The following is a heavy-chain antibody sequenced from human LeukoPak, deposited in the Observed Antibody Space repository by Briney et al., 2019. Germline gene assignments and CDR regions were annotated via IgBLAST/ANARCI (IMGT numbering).Heavy chain of an antibody. CDR1: GFTFSSYA. CDR3: AKGGSRGRYHYDILAGRRGHPYYFDY. CDR2: ISGSGGST. D-gene: IGHD3-9*01. J-gene: IGHJ4*02. V-gene: IGHV3-23*01. Sequence: GGSLTLSCAASGFTFSSYAMSWVRQAPGKGLEWVSAISGSGGSTYYADSVKGRFTIYRDSSKSTLYLQMNTLRAEDTVVYYCAKGGSRGRYHYDILAGRRGHPYYFDYWGQGTLVTVSS.